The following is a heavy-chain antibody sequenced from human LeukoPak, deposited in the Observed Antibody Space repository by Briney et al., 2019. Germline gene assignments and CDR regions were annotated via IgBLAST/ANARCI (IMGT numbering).Heavy chain of an antibody. J-gene: IGHJ4*02. CDR1: GFTFSSYS. CDR2: ITRSSSTI. Sequence: ASVRLSCAASGFTFSSYSMNWVRQAPGKGLEWVSYITRSSSTIHYRDSVMGRFTISRDNAKNSLYLQMNSLRDEDTAVYYCVRDPDALDYWGQGTLVTVSS. CDR3: VRDPDALDY. V-gene: IGHV3-48*02.